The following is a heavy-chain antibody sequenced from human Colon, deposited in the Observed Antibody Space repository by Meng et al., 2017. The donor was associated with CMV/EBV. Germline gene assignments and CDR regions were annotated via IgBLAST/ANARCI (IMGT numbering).Heavy chain of an antibody. D-gene: IGHD5-12*01. CDR1: GASISTGGYY. CDR3: ARDSGYGHFDY. V-gene: IGHV4-31*03. J-gene: IGHJ4*02. CDR2: MYYTGST. Sequence: LRLSCNVSGASISTGGYYWSWIRQHPGKGLEWIGYMYYTGSTFYNPSLKSRVIISADTSKNYFSLNLSSVTAADTAVYFCARDSGYGHFDYWGQGTLVTVSS.